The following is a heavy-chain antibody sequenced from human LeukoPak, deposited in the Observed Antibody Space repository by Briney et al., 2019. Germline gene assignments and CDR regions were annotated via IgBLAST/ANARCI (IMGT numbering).Heavy chain of an antibody. D-gene: IGHD2-2*01. CDR3: AREDCSSTSCYRY. V-gene: IGHV3-7*01. Sequence: WVRQVPGKGLEWVANIKQDGSEKTYADSVRGRFTIFRDNAKDSVYLQMNSLRAEDTAVYYCAREDCSSTSCYRYWGQGTLVTVSS. CDR2: IKQDGSEK. J-gene: IGHJ4*02.